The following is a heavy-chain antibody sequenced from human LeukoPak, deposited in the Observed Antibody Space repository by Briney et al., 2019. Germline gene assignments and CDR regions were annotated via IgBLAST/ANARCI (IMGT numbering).Heavy chain of an antibody. D-gene: IGHD3-22*01. CDR2: ISPIFGTA. V-gene: IGHV1-69*05. J-gene: IGHJ4*02. CDR3: ARDPYYDSSGYEQFDY. CDR1: GGTFSSYA. Sequence: GASVKVSCKASGGTFSSYAISWVRQAPGQGLEWLGRISPIFGTANYAQKFQGRVTITTDESTSTAYMELSSLRSEDTAEYYCARDPYYDSSGYEQFDYWGQGTLVTVSS.